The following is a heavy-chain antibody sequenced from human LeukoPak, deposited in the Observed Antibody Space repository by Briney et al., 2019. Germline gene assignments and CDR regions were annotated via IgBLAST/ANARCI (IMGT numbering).Heavy chain of an antibody. D-gene: IGHD2-2*01. CDR2: IKQDGTEE. V-gene: IGHV3-7*03. CDR1: GFTFSSSW. J-gene: IGHJ4*02. CDR3: ARDPCHGTLDY. Sequence: PGGSLRLSCVASGFTFSSSWMSWVRQAPGKGLEWVANIKQDGTEEYYVDSVRGRFSISKDNAKNSLYLQMNSLRAEDTAVYYCARDPCHGTLDYWGQGAWSPSPQ.